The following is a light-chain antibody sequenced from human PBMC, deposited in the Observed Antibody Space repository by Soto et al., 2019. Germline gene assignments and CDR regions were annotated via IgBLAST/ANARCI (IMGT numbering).Light chain of an antibody. CDR1: LSFSSS. J-gene: IGKJ5*01. V-gene: IGKV3-11*01. CDR2: DAS. CDR3: QGSGKWLPIT. Sequence: EIVGTQSQATLSFSPGVRASLSCLARLSFSSSLAWYQQTPGQAHRLLIYDASNRATGIPARFTASGSGTDGAVNNISLGPEDVAVYYTQGSGKWLPITFRRGTR.